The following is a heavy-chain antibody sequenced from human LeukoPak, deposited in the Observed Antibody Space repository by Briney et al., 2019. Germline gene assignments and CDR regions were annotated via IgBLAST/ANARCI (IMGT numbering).Heavy chain of an antibody. Sequence: GGSERLSCVASGFTLRVNYMTWIRQTPGRGLEWVSVIYSDGTTKYADSAKGRFTISRDNSKSMVYLQMDRLRAEDTAVYYCARCKGGWSDHFYGMDVWGQGTTVTVSS. CDR2: IYSDGTT. D-gene: IGHD6-19*01. CDR1: GFTLRVNY. J-gene: IGHJ6*02. V-gene: IGHV3-53*01. CDR3: ARCKGGWSDHFYGMDV.